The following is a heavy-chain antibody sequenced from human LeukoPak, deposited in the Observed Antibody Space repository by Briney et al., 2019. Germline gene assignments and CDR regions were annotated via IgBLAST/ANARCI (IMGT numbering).Heavy chain of an antibody. CDR3: VTLIAVAGWPIDY. CDR1: GFTFSSYA. J-gene: IGHJ4*02. Sequence: GGSLRLSCSASGFTFSSYAMHWVRQAPGKGLEYVSAISSNGGSTYYADSVKGRFAISRDNSKDTLYLQMSSLRAEDTAVYYCVTLIAVAGWPIDYWGQGTLVTVSS. V-gene: IGHV3-64D*06. CDR2: ISSNGGST. D-gene: IGHD6-19*01.